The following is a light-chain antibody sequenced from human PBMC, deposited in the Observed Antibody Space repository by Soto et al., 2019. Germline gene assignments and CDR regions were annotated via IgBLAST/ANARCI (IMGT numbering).Light chain of an antibody. J-gene: IGKJ1*01. V-gene: IGKV3D-7*01. CDR1: QSVSNNY. CDR3: QQDYNLPFT. CDR2: GAS. Sequence: ETVLTQSPGTLSLSPVERATLSFRASQSVSNNYLAWYQQKPGQAPRLLIYGASNRATGIPARFSGSGSGTDFTLTISSLQAEDFAVYYCQQDYNLPFTFGQGTKVDIK.